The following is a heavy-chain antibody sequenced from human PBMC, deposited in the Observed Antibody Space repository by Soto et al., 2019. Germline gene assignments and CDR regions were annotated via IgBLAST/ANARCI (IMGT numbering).Heavy chain of an antibody. Sequence: GGYLRLSCAASGFTFSSYAMSWVRQAPGKGLEWVSAISGSGGSTYYADSVKGRFTISRDNSKNTLYLQMNSLRAEDTAVYYCAKSAPTQVRGYYCDSTRASAFDIWGQGTMVTVSS. D-gene: IGHD3-22*01. J-gene: IGHJ3*02. CDR2: ISGSGGST. CDR3: AKSAPTQVRGYYCDSTRASAFDI. V-gene: IGHV3-23*01. CDR1: GFTFSSYA.